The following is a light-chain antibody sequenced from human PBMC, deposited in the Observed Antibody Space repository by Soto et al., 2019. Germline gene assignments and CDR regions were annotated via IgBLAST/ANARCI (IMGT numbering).Light chain of an antibody. CDR3: QHYNSYSEA. J-gene: IGKJ1*01. CDR2: KAS. CDR1: QTISSW. Sequence: DIQMTQSPSTLSASVGDRVTITCRDSQTISSWLAWYQQKPGKAPKLLIYKASTLKSGVPSRFSGSGSGTEFTLTISSLQPDDFATYYCQHYNSYSEAFGQGTKVDIK. V-gene: IGKV1-5*03.